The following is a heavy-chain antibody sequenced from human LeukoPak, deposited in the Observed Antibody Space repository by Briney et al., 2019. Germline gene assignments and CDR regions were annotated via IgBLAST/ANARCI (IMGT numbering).Heavy chain of an antibody. CDR2: IHSSGAT. J-gene: IGHJ4*02. CDR1: GFTGSNNY. D-gene: IGHD1-26*01. Sequence: PGGSLRLSCAASGFTGSNNYVSWVRQAPGMGLEWVSAIHSSGATCYADSVKGRSTIFRDNAKNTLYLQMNSLRAEDTAVYYCVRDLGGRSGHWGQGTLVTVSS. V-gene: IGHV3-53*01. CDR3: VRDLGGRSGH.